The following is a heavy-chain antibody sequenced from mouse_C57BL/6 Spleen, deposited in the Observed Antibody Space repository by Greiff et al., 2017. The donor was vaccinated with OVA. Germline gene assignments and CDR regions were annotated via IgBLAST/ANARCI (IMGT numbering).Heavy chain of an antibody. V-gene: IGHV1-52*01. CDR2: IDPSGGET. J-gene: IGHJ3*01. Sequence: QVQLQQPGAELVRPGSSVKLSCKASGYTFTSYWMHWVKQRPIQGLEWIGNIDPSGGETHYNQKFKDKATLTVDKSSSTAYMQLSSLASEDSAVYYGATTGKDTGAYWGQGTLVTVSA. CDR1: GYTFTSYW. D-gene: IGHD3-2*02. CDR3: ATTGKDTGAY.